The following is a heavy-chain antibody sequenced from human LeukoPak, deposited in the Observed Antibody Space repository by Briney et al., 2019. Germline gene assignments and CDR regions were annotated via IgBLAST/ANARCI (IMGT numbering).Heavy chain of an antibody. CDR1: GFTFSSYG. D-gene: IGHD3-10*01. Sequence: PGGSLRLSCAASGFTFSSYGMHWVRQAPGKGLEWVAVISYDGSNKYYADSVKGRFTISRDNSKNTLYLQMNSLRAEDTAVYYCAQRVELLWFGELLAPYFDYWGQGTLVTVSS. CDR2: ISYDGSNK. CDR3: AQRVELLWFGELLAPYFDY. J-gene: IGHJ4*02. V-gene: IGHV3-30*18.